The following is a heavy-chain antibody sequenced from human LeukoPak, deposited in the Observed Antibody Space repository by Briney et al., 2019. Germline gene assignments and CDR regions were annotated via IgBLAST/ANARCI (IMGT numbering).Heavy chain of an antibody. CDR2: ISSSGSTT. Sequence: GGSLRLSCAASGFTFSNYAMTWVRQAPGKGLEWVSYISSSGSTTYYADSVKGRFTISRDNAKTSLYLQMNSLRAEDTAVYYCARGRNDFWPHFDYWGQGTLVTVSS. CDR3: ARGRNDFWPHFDY. J-gene: IGHJ4*02. D-gene: IGHD3-3*01. V-gene: IGHV3-48*03. CDR1: GFTFSNYA.